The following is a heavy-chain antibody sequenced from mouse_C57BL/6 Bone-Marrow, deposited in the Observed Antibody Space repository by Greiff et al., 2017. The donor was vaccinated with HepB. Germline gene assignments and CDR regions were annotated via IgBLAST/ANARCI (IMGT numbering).Heavy chain of an antibody. V-gene: IGHV1-80*01. D-gene: IGHD4-1*01. CDR1: GYAFSSYW. J-gene: IGHJ4*01. CDR3: ARSVGRRDRMDY. CDR2: IYPGDGDT. Sequence: VQLQQSGAELVKPGASVKISCKASGYAFSSYWMNWVKQRPGKGLEWIGQIYPGDGDTNYNGKFKGKATLTADKSSSTAYMQLSSLTSEDSAVYFCARSVGRRDRMDYWGQGTSVTVSS.